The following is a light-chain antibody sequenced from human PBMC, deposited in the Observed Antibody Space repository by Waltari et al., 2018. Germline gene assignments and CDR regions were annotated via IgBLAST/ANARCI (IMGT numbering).Light chain of an antibody. V-gene: IGKV1-5*03. J-gene: IGKJ5*01. Sequence: DIQLTQSPSTLSASVGERVTIPCRASQSISSWLAWYQQKPGKAPKLLIDKASSLESGVPSRFSGSGSGTEFTLTISSLQPDDFATYFCQQYNSYPITFGQGTRLEIK. CDR3: QQYNSYPIT. CDR2: KAS. CDR1: QSISSW.